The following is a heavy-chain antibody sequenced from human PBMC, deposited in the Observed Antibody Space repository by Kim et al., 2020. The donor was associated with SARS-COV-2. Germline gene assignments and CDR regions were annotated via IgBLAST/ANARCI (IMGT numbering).Heavy chain of an antibody. CDR1: GFTFSSYS. V-gene: IGHV3-21*01. Sequence: GGSLRLSCAASGFTFSSYSMNWVRQAPGKGLEWVSSISSSSSYIYYADSVKGRFTISRDNAKNSLYLQMNSLRAEDTAVYYCARGSISSGWSGVDYYYGMDVWGQGTTVTVSS. D-gene: IGHD6-19*01. J-gene: IGHJ6*02. CDR3: ARGSISSGWSGVDYYYGMDV. CDR2: ISSSSSYI.